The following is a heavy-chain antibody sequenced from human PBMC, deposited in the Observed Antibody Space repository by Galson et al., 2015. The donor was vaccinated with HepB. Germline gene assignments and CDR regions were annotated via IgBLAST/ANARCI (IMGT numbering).Heavy chain of an antibody. CDR2: TYYRSKWYN. V-gene: IGHV6-1*01. J-gene: IGHJ6*02. CDR1: GDSVSTNIVA. Sequence: CAISGDSVSTNIVAWNWIRQSPSRGLEWLGRTYYRSKWYNDYAVSVQSRITINPDTSRNQFSLQLNSVTPEDTGVYYCTSVRHLARGMDVWGQGTTVTVS. D-gene: IGHD5-12*01. CDR3: TSVRHLARGMDV.